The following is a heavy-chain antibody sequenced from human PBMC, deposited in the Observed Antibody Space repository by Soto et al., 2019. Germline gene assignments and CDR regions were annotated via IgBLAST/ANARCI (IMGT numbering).Heavy chain of an antibody. CDR3: ARGYGSSPNMELRFGMDV. Sequence: QVYLVQSGAEVRRPGASVKVSCTAFGYILTGYSLHWVRQAPGQGLEWMGWIDPNSGATNSAERFHCRVSMTRDTSISAAYLELSSLRSDDTAVYYCARGYGSSPNMELRFGMDVWGQGTTISVSS. CDR2: IDPNSGAT. V-gene: IGHV1-2*02. J-gene: IGHJ6*02. D-gene: IGHD5-18*01. CDR1: GYILTGYS.